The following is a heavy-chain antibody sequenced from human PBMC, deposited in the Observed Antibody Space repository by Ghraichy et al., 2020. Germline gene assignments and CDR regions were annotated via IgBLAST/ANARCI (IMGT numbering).Heavy chain of an antibody. Sequence: GGSLKISCAASGFTFSSYSMNWVRQAPGKGLEWVSSISSSNSYIYYADSVKGRFTISRDNAKNSLYLQMNSLRAEDTAVYYCARDGHSSDWYGRPTPYHLHPWSQGTLDTVSS. V-gene: IGHV3-21*01. CDR3: ARDGHSSDWYGRPTPYHLHP. D-gene: IGHD6-19*01. J-gene: IGHJ5*02. CDR1: GFTFSSYS. CDR2: ISSSNSYI.